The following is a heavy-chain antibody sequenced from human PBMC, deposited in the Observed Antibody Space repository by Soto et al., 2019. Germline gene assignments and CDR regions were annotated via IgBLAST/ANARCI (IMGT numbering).Heavy chain of an antibody. D-gene: IGHD6-19*01. Sequence: QVQLQESGPGLVKPSQTLSLTCTVSGDSIGRGGYYWSWIRQHPGKGLEWIGYIHYSGSTYYNPSLESRVTIXXDXSXXQFSLKLTSVTAADTAVYYCARVPPARYSSGRCDYWGQGTLVTVSS. V-gene: IGHV4-31*03. CDR1: GDSIGRGGYY. CDR3: ARVPPARYSSGRCDY. J-gene: IGHJ4*02. CDR2: IHYSGST.